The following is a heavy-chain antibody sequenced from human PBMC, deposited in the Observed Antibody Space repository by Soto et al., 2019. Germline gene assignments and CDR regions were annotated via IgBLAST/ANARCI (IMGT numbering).Heavy chain of an antibody. CDR3: DGGGPPPGY. D-gene: IGHD2-15*01. Sequence: QVQLVQSGAEVKKPGASVKVSCKASGYTFTSYSISWVRQAPGQGLEWMGWISAYNGNTNYAQKLQGRVTMTTDTPTDTAYMEVRSLSSDDTALYFLDGGGPPPGYWGQGTLVTVSS. CDR1: GYTFTSYS. CDR2: ISAYNGNT. J-gene: IGHJ4*02. V-gene: IGHV1-18*01.